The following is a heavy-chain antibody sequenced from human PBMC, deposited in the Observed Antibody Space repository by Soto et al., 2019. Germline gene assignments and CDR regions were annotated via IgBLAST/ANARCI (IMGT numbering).Heavy chain of an antibody. Sequence: ASVKVSCKASGGTFSSYAISWVRQAPGQGLEWMGGIIPIFGTANYAQKFQGRVTITADESTSTAYMELSSLRSEDTAVYYCARKIYCSSTSCNWFDPWGQGTLVTVS. CDR2: IIPIFGTA. CDR1: GGTFSSYA. J-gene: IGHJ5*02. CDR3: ARKIYCSSTSCNWFDP. D-gene: IGHD2-2*01. V-gene: IGHV1-69*13.